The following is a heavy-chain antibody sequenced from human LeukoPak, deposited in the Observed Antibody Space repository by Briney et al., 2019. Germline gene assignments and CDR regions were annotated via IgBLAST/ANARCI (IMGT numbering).Heavy chain of an antibody. D-gene: IGHD6-19*01. CDR1: GFSFSDEY. CDR2: ISASGSYT. CDR3: GRSRGAGPGAHFDV. V-gene: IGHV3-11*03. Sequence: GGSLRLSCAASGFSFSDEYMSWMRHAPGQGLEWISYISASGSYTNYADSVKGRFTISRDNAKNSLYLQMNSLRAEDTAVYYCGRSRGAGPGAHFDVWGQGTLVTVSS. J-gene: IGHJ4*02.